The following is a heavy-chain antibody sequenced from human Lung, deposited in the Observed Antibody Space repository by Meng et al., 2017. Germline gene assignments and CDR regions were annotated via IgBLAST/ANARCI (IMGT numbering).Heavy chain of an antibody. CDR3: ARGPTTMAHDFDY. J-gene: IGHJ4*02. CDR1: GGSFSDYC. D-gene: IGHD4-11*01. Sequence: QVQLQQWGAGLLKPSETLSLTCVVSGGSFSDYCWSWIRQPPGKGLEWIGEINHSGSTNYNPSLESRATISVDTSQNNLSLKLSSVTAADSAVYYCARGPTTMAHDFDYWGQGTLVTVSS. V-gene: IGHV4-34*01. CDR2: INHSGST.